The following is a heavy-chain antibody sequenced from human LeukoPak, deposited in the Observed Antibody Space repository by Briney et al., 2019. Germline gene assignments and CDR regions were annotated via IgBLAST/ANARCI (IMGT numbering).Heavy chain of an antibody. CDR3: AKGCCRGISCYSDY. CDR2: IGTAGDT. J-gene: IGHJ4*02. Sequence: PGGSLRLSCAASGFTFSSYDMHWVRQATGKGLEWVSAIGTAGDTYYPGSVKGRFTISRENAKNSLYLQMNSLRAEDTAVYYCAKGCCRGISCYSDYWGQGTLVTVSS. D-gene: IGHD2-2*02. CDR1: GFTFSSYD. V-gene: IGHV3-13*04.